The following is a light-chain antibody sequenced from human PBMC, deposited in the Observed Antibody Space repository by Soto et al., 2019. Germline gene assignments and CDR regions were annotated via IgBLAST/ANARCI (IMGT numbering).Light chain of an antibody. J-gene: IGKJ1*01. CDR3: QHYYNYPWP. CDR1: QDIHNY. V-gene: IGKV1-8*01. Sequence: AVLLTQSPSSFSASTGDRATITCRASQDIHNYLAWYQQVPGKAPKLLLYAASILQTGVPSRFTGSGSGIDFTLTIDGLQSEDFATYFCQHYYNYPWPFGQGTPVE. CDR2: AAS.